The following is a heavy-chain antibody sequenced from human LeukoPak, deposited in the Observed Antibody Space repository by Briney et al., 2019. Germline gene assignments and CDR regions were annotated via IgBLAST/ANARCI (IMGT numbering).Heavy chain of an antibody. D-gene: IGHD1-26*01. CDR2: ISSDGSDK. CDR1: GFTFSTYG. Sequence: GGSLRLSCAASGFTFSTYGMHWVRQAPGKGLEWVAVISSDGSDKYYADSVKGRFTISRDNSENTLYLQMNSLTAEDTTVYSCAKGVGAFFDYWGQGTPVTVSS. CDR3: AKGVGAFFDY. V-gene: IGHV3-30*18. J-gene: IGHJ4*02.